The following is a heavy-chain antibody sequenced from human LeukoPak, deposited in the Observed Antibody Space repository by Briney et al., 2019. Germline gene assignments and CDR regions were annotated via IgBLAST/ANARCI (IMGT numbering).Heavy chain of an antibody. V-gene: IGHV3-23*01. CDR3: VTGGSSSWYGHKVGI. Sequence: GGSLRLSCAASGFTFSSYATSWVRQAPGEGLEWVSAISGSGGSTYYADSVKGRFTISRDNSKNTLYLQMNSLRAEDTAVYYCVTGGSSSWYGHKVGIWGQGTMVTVSS. CDR1: GFTFSSYA. J-gene: IGHJ3*02. CDR2: ISGSGGST. D-gene: IGHD6-13*01.